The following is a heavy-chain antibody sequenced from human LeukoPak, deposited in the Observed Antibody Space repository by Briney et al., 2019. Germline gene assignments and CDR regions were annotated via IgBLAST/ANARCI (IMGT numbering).Heavy chain of an antibody. V-gene: IGHV1-46*01. D-gene: IGHD3-9*01. CDR3: ARGSRPVYNLLTGKRYFDY. CDR1: GYTFTGYY. J-gene: IGHJ4*02. Sequence: ASVKVSCKASGYTFTGYYMHWVRQAPGQGLEWMGRINPSGGSTTYAQKFRGRLTMTRDMSTSTVYMELSSLRSEDTAVYYCARGSRPVYNLLTGKRYFDYWGQGTLLTVSS. CDR2: INPSGGST.